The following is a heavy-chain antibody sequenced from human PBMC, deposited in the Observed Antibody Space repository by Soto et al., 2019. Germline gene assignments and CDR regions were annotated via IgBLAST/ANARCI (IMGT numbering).Heavy chain of an antibody. CDR3: AREDRGVVVT. V-gene: IGHV4-31*03. CDR1: GGSISTGGYY. Sequence: QVQLQESGPGLLKPSRTLSLTCTVPGGSISTGGYYWSWIRRHPGKGLEWIGYIYYSGSTYYNPSLKSRVTISLDTSKNQFSLKLSSVTAADTAVYFCAREDRGVVVTWGQGTLVTVSS. J-gene: IGHJ5*02. CDR2: IYYSGST. D-gene: IGHD3-22*01.